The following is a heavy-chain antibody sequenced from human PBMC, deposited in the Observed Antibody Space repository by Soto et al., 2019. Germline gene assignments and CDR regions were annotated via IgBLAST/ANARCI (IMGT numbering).Heavy chain of an antibody. CDR3: TTSLGGSPGPWYYYGMDV. V-gene: IGHV3-15*07. J-gene: IGHJ6*02. Sequence: PGGSLRLSCAASGFTFSNAWMNWVRQAPGKGLEWVGRIKSKTDGGTTDYAAPVKGRFTISRDDSKNTLYLQMNSLKTEDTAVYYCTTSLGGSPGPWYYYGMDVWGQGTTVTVSS. D-gene: IGHD2-15*01. CDR1: GFTFSNAW. CDR2: IKSKTDGGTT.